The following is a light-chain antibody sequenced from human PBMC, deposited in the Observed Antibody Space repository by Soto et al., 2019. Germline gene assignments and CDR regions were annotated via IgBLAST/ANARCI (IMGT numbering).Light chain of an antibody. V-gene: IGLV2-14*01. CDR2: DVS. J-gene: IGLJ1*01. CDR1: SSDVGGYKY. Sequence: QSALTQPASVSGSPGQSITISCTGTSSDVGGYKYVSWYQQHPGKAPKLMIYDVSNRPSGVSNRFSGSKSGNTASLTISGLQAEDEADYYCRSYTSSSTYVFGTGNKVTVL. CDR3: RSYTSSSTYV.